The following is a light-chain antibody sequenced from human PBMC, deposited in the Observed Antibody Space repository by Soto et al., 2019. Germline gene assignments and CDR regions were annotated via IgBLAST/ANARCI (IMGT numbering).Light chain of an antibody. Sequence: DIQMTQSPSTLSASIGDRVTITCRASHSISSWLAWYQQKPGKAPKLLIYKASTLESGVPSTFSGSGSGTEFTLTISSLQPDDFATYYCQQYHTYSWTFGQGTKVEIK. CDR3: QQYHTYSWT. V-gene: IGKV1-5*03. CDR2: KAS. J-gene: IGKJ1*01. CDR1: HSISSW.